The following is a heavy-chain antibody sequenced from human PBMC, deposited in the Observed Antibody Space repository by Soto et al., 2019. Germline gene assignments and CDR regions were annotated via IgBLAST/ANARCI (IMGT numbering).Heavy chain of an antibody. J-gene: IGHJ4*02. CDR3: ARDPTNRGYDFSCDL. CDR1: GYLFTTFG. Sequence: QVQLVQAGAEVKKTGASVRVSCKASGYLFTTFGLSWVRQAPGQGLKWMGWIIPFSGHTKYPQKFQDRVTMTRGTSTTRAYLEVRSLRSDDTAVYFWARDPTNRGYDFSCDLWGQGHRVTVS. D-gene: IGHD5-12*01. CDR2: IIPFSGHT. V-gene: IGHV1-18*01.